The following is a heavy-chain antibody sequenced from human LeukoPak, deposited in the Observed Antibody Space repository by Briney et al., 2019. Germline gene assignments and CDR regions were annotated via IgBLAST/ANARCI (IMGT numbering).Heavy chain of an antibody. Sequence: GESLQISCKGSGYSFTSYWIGWVRQLPGKGLEWMGIIYPGDSDTRYSPSFQGQVTISADKSINTAYLQWSSLKASDTAIYYCARRGSSYEFFDSWGQGTLVTVSS. D-gene: IGHD5-18*01. CDR3: ARRGSSYEFFDS. CDR1: GYSFTSYW. CDR2: IYPGDSDT. V-gene: IGHV5-51*01. J-gene: IGHJ4*02.